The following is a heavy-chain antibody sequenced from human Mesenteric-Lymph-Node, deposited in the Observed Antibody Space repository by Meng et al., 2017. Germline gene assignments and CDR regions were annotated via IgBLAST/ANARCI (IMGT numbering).Heavy chain of an antibody. V-gene: IGHV3-48*03. CDR3: ARGFSPYSSSISDAFDI. Sequence: GESLKISCAASGFTFSSYEMNWVRQAPGKGLEWVSYISSSGSTIYYADSVKGRFTISRDNTKNSLYLQMNSLRAEDTAVYYCARGFSPYSSSISDAFDIWGQGTMVTVSS. J-gene: IGHJ3*02. D-gene: IGHD6-6*01. CDR2: ISSSGSTI. CDR1: GFTFSSYE.